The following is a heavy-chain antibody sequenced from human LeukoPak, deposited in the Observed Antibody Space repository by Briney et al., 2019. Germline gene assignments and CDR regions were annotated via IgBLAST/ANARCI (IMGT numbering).Heavy chain of an antibody. J-gene: IGHJ4*02. CDR2: INHSGST. CDR3: AVAGYGRRFDY. CDR1: GGSFSGYY. V-gene: IGHV4-34*01. D-gene: IGHD5-18*01. Sequence: PAETLSPTCAVYGGSFSGYYWNWIRQPPGEGLEWIGEINHSGSTNYNPSLKSRVTISVDTSKNQFSLKLSFISAADTAVYYCAVAGYGRRFDYWGQGTLVTVSS.